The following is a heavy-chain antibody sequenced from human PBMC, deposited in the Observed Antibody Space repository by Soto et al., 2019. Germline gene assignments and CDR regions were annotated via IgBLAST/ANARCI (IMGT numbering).Heavy chain of an antibody. CDR1: GFTFSTYN. Sequence: GGSLRLSCAASGFTFSTYNMTWVRQAPGKGLEWVSYISDSSSTIHYADSVKGRFTISRDNAKNSLYLQMNSLRAEDTAVYYCTERGKYDNRVFDYWSQGTLVTVSS. V-gene: IGHV3-48*01. CDR3: TERGKYDNRVFDY. D-gene: IGHD3-22*01. CDR2: ISDSSSTI. J-gene: IGHJ4*02.